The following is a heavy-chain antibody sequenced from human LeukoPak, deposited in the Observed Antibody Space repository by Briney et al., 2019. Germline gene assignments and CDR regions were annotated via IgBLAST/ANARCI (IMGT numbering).Heavy chain of an antibody. CDR2: ITGSGTNT. V-gene: IGHV3-23*01. D-gene: IGHD4-11*01. CDR3: AKVTFDYRSYFDY. Sequence: PGGSLRLSCAASGFTFSTYAMSWVRQAPGKGPEWVSAITGSGTNTYYADSVKGRFTISRDNSKNTLYLQMNSLRVEDTAVYYCAKVTFDYRSYFDYWGQGTLVTVSS. CDR1: GFTFSTYA. J-gene: IGHJ4*02.